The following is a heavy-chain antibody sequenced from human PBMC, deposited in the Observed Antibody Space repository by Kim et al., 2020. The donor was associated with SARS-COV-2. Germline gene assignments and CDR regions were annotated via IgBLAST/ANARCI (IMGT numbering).Heavy chain of an antibody. J-gene: IGHJ2*01. V-gene: IGHV3-9*01. D-gene: IGHD2-2*01. Sequence: VKGRFTISRDNAKNSLYRQMNSLRAEDTALYYCAKDPRKKYQLLGWYFDLWGRGTLVTVSS. CDR3: AKDPRKKYQLLGWYFDL.